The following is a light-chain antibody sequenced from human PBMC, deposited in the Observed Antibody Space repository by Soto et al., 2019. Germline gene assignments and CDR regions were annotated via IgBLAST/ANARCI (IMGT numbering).Light chain of an antibody. CDR3: QQRSNWPSLT. J-gene: IGKJ4*01. CDR2: DAS. V-gene: IGKV3-11*01. CDR1: QSVSSY. Sequence: EIVLTQSPATLSLSPGERATLSCRASQSVSSYLAWYQQKPGQAPRLLIYDASNRASGIPARFSGSGSGTDFTLTISSQEREDFAVYYCQQRSNWPSLTFGGGTKVESK.